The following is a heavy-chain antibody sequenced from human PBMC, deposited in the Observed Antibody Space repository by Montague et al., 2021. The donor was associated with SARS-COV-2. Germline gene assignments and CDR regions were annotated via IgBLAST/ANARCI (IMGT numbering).Heavy chain of an antibody. D-gene: IGHD1-7*01. CDR2: IYYSGST. CDR3: ARGLYNWNYEHWFDT. J-gene: IGHJ5*02. V-gene: IGHV4-39*01. Sequence: SETLSLTCTVSGGSVGSSHYYWAWIRQPPGKGLEWIGTIYYSGSTXYKPSPRSRVTIYVDASTNQFSLKLHSVTAADTAVYFCARGLYNWNYEHWFDTWGQGTLVTVSS. CDR1: GGSVGSSHYY.